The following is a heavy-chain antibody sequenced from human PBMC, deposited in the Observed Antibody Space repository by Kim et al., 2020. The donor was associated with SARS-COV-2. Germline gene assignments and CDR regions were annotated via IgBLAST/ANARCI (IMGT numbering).Heavy chain of an antibody. Sequence: GGSLRLSCVASGFTFSDHYMDWVRQAPGKGLEWLGRIRNKANSYTTQYIASVEGRFSISRDDSKNSVYLQMNSLEPEDTAVYYCARGGSSDWSTTAIDYWGQGTLVTVSP. D-gene: IGHD6-13*01. CDR3: ARGGSSDWSTTAIDY. V-gene: IGHV3-72*01. CDR2: IRNKANSYTT. J-gene: IGHJ4*02. CDR1: GFTFSDHY.